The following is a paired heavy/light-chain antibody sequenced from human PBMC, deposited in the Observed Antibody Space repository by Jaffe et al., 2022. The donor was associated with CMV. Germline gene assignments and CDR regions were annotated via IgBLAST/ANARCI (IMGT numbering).Light chain of an antibody. CDR3: SSYAGSNNLV. CDR2: EVS. CDR1: SSDVGGYNY. Sequence: QSALTQPPSASGSPGQSVTISCTGTSSDVGGYNYVSWYQQHPGKVPKLMIYEVSKRPSGVPDRFSGSKSGNTASLTVSGLQAEDEADYYCSSYAGSNNLVFGGGTKLTVL. J-gene: IGLJ2*01. V-gene: IGLV2-8*01.
Heavy chain of an antibody. D-gene: IGHD5-18*01. CDR1: GFTFSSYW. CDR3: ARGGRYTYGSFDY. J-gene: IGHJ4*02. V-gene: IGHV3-74*01. Sequence: EVQLVESGGGLVQPGGSLRLSCAASGFTFSSYWMHWVRQAPGKGLVWVSRINSDGSSADSVKGRFTISRDNAKNTLYLQMNSLRAEDTAVYYCARGGRYTYGSFDYWGQGTLVTVSS. CDR2: INSDGS.